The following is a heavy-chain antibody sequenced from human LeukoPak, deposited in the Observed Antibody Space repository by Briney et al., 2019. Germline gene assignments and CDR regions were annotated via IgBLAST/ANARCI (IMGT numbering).Heavy chain of an antibody. CDR3: ARANSDVLTGYKRYYYYGLDV. J-gene: IGHJ6*02. D-gene: IGHD3-9*01. Sequence: PSETLSLTCTVSGGSISSSSYYWGWIRQPPGKGPEWIGSISYSGSTYYNPSLKSRVTISVDTSKNQFSLKLSSVAAADTAVYYCARANSDVLTGYKRYYYYGLDVWGQGTTVTVSS. CDR1: GGSISSSSYY. V-gene: IGHV4-39*01. CDR2: ISYSGST.